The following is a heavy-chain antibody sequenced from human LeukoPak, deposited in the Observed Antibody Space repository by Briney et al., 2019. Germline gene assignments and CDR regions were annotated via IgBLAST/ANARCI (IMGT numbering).Heavy chain of an antibody. CDR3: ARGSLWGSYHPWGFQH. CDR1: GGSISGYS. J-gene: IGHJ1*01. D-gene: IGHD3-16*02. Sequence: SETLSLTCTVSGGSISGYSWSWIRQPPGKGLEWIGYIYYSGSTNYNPSLKSRVAISVDTSKNQFSLKLSSVTAADTAVYYCARGSLWGSYHPWGFQHWGQGTLVTVSS. CDR2: IYYSGST. V-gene: IGHV4-59*12.